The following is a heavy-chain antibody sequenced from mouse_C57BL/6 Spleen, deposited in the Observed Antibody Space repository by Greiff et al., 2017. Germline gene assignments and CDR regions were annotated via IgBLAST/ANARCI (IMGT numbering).Heavy chain of an antibody. CDR3: TRGGRDYFDC. CDR1: GYTFTDYE. J-gene: IGHJ2*01. CDR2: IDPETGGT. Sequence: QVQLQQSGAELVRPGASVTLSCKASGYTFTDYEMHWVKQTPVHGLEWIGAIDPETGGTAYNQKFKGKAILTADKSSGTAYMELRSLTSEGSAVYYCTRGGRDYFDCWGQGTTLTVSS. V-gene: IGHV1-15*01. D-gene: IGHD3-3*01.